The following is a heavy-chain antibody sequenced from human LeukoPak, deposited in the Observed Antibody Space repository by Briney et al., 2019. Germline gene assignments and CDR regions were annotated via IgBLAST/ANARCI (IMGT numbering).Heavy chain of an antibody. D-gene: IGHD3-22*01. CDR2: IYYSGST. Sequence: SETLSLTCTVSGGSISSGGYYWNWIRQHPGKGLEWIGYIYYSGSTYYNPSLKSRVTISVDTSKNQFSLKLSSVTAADTAVYYCARVGTGHDSSGYYPYYFDYWGQGTLVTVSS. CDR1: GGSISSGGYY. CDR3: ARVGTGHDSSGYYPYYFDY. J-gene: IGHJ4*02. V-gene: IGHV4-31*03.